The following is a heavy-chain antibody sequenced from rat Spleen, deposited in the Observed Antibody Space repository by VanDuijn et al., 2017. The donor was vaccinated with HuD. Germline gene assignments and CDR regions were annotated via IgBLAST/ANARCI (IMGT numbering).Heavy chain of an antibody. CDR2: ISPSGAIS. D-gene: IGHD1-12*02. CDR3: ETDGYYDGTYYSVYVMDA. Sequence: EVQLVESGGGLVQPGRSLKLSCEASGFTFSNFGMHWIRQAPTKGLEWVASISPSGAISNYRDSVQGRFTISRDKAKSTLYLQMDSLRSEDSATYYCETDGYYDGTYYSVYVMDAGSQGASVTVSS. J-gene: IGHJ4*01. V-gene: IGHV5-19*01. CDR1: GFTFSNFG.